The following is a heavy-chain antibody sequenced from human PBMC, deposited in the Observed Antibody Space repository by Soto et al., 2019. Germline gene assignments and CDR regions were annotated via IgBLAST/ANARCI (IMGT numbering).Heavy chain of an antibody. CDR3: ARQGYYDSSGDFDY. Sequence: PSETLSLTCTVSGGSVSSGSYYWSWIRQPPGKGLEWIGYIYYSGSTNYNPSLKSRVTISVDTSKNQFSLKLSSVTAADTAVYYSARQGYYDSSGDFDYWGQGTLVTVSS. V-gene: IGHV4-61*01. J-gene: IGHJ4*02. D-gene: IGHD3-22*01. CDR1: GGSVSSGSYY. CDR2: IYYSGST.